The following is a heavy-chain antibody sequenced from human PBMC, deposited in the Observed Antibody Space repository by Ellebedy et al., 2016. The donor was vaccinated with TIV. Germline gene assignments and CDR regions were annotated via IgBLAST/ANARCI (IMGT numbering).Heavy chain of an antibody. V-gene: IGHV3-7*01. Sequence: GGSLRLSCVGSGFSFRSYWMSWVRQAPGKGLEWVANIRQDGSDMYYVDSVKGRFTISRDNAKNSLYLLMNSLSAEDTGVYYCATDGSYGDYRSPTHAFEMWGQGTMITVSS. CDR3: ATDGSYGDYRSPTHAFEM. CDR2: IRQDGSDM. CDR1: GFSFRSYW. J-gene: IGHJ3*02. D-gene: IGHD4-17*01.